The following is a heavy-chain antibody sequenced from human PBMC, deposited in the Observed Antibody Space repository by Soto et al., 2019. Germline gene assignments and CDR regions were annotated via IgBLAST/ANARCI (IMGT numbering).Heavy chain of an antibody. J-gene: IGHJ2*01. CDR1: GYAFTSYG. V-gene: IGHV1-18*01. CDR3: ARIQLPREYLYL. CDR2: ISAYNVNT. D-gene: IGHD1-1*01. Sequence: AQVKVSRKASGYAFTSYGISCVRHPPGQGLEWMGWISAYNVNTTYAPKLQGRVTMTTGTSTSTAYMELRSLRSDDTAVYFCARIQLPREYLYLWGRRTLDTVSS.